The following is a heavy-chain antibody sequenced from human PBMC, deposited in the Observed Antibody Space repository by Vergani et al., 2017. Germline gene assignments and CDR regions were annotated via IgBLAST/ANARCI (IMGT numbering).Heavy chain of an antibody. CDR3: ARVIVGCSRTNCFADH. J-gene: IGHJ4*02. Sequence: QVQLVQSGAEVKKPGASVKVSCKASGYTFTGYYMHWVRQAPGQGLEWMGWINPNSGGTNYAQKFQGRVTMTRDTSISTAYMEMTRLRPDDTAIYYCARVIVGCSRTNCFADHRGQGTLVTVSS. D-gene: IGHD2-2*01. V-gene: IGHV1-2*02. CDR1: GYTFTGYY. CDR2: INPNSGGT.